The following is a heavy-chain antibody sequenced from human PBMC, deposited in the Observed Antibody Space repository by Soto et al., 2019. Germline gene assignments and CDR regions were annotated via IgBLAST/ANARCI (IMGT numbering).Heavy chain of an antibody. D-gene: IGHD2-2*01. CDR2: MYTSGIT. CDR1: GDSVSGYY. V-gene: IGHV4-4*07. Sequence: SETLSLTCTVSGDSVSGYYWYWIRQPAGKGLEWIGRMYTSGITNYSPSLKSRVTMSVDTSKNQFSLKLTSVTAADTAVYYRARDDNDVSAAMVYSCQGTLDTVSS. J-gene: IGHJ4*02. CDR3: ARDDNDVSAAMVY.